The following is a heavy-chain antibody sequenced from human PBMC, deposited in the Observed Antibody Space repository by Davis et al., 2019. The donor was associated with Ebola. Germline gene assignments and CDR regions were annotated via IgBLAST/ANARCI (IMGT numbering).Heavy chain of an antibody. J-gene: IGHJ6*03. CDR2: IFSSDEK. Sequence: SGPTLVKPTETLTLTCTVSGFSLSNARMGVSWIRQPPGKALDWLAHIFSSDEKSYSTSLKSRLTISKDTSKSQVVLTMTNMDPVDTATYYCTRTEKWFGELSTYYYMDVWGKGTTVTVSS. D-gene: IGHD3-10*01. V-gene: IGHV2-26*01. CDR1: GFSLSNARMG. CDR3: TRTEKWFGELSTYYYMDV.